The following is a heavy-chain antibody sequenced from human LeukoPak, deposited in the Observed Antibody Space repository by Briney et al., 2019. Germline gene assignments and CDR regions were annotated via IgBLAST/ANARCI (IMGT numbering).Heavy chain of an antibody. J-gene: IGHJ3*02. Sequence: GGSLRLSCAASGFTFSSYWMHWVRQAPGKGLVWVSRINSDGSSTSYADSVKGRFTISRDNAKNTLYLQMNSLRAEDTAVYYCARDGVLWFGSESDAFDIWGQGTMVTVSS. V-gene: IGHV3-74*01. CDR2: INSDGSST. CDR3: ARDGVLWFGSESDAFDI. CDR1: GFTFSSYW. D-gene: IGHD3-10*01.